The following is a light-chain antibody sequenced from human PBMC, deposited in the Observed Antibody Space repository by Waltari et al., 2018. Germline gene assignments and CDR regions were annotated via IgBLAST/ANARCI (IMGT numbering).Light chain of an antibody. V-gene: IGLV1-40*01. CDR1: SSNIGAGYD. Sequence: QSVLTQPPSVSGAPGQRVTISCTGSSSNIGAGYDVHWYQQLPGTAPKLLIYGNSNGPAGVPDRFSGSKSGTSASLAITGLQAEDEADYYSQSYDSSLSGYVFGTGTKVTVL. CDR2: GNS. J-gene: IGLJ1*01. CDR3: QSYDSSLSGYV.